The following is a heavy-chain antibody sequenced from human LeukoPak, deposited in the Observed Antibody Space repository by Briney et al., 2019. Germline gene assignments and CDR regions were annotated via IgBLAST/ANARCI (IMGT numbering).Heavy chain of an antibody. CDR1: GGSISSYY. CDR3: ARTPPHYGDYGYYGMDV. J-gene: IGHJ6*02. Sequence: PSETLSLTCTVSGGSISSYYRSWIRQPPGKGLEWIGYIYYSGSTNYNPSLKSRVTISVDTSKNQFSLKLSSVTAADTAVYYCARTPPHYGDYGYYGMDVWGQGTTVTVSS. CDR2: IYYSGST. V-gene: IGHV4-59*01. D-gene: IGHD4-17*01.